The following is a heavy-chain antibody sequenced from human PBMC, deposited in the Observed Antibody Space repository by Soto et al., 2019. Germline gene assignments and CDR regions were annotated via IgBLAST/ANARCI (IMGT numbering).Heavy chain of an antibody. CDR1: GYTFTAYN. CDR3: AREGRDGYN. V-gene: IGHV1-3*01. D-gene: IGHD5-12*01. J-gene: IGHJ4*02. Sequence: ASVKVSCKAFGYTFTAYNIHWLRQAPGQGLEWMGWINAGNGNTRSSRKFQGRVIITRDTSATTAYLEVDSLRSEDTAIYYCAREGRDGYNWGQGTLVTVSS. CDR2: INAGNGNT.